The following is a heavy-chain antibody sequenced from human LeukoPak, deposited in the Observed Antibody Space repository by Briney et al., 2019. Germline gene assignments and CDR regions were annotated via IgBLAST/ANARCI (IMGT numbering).Heavy chain of an antibody. CDR3: AKALYDSSGVFDY. CDR2: ISGSGGST. Sequence: GGSLRLSCAASGFTFNSYAMSWVRQAPGKGLEWVSTISGSGGSTYYADSVKGRFTISRDNSKNTLYLQMNSLRGEDTAVYYCAKALYDSSGVFDYWGQGTLVTVSS. V-gene: IGHV3-23*01. D-gene: IGHD3-22*01. J-gene: IGHJ4*02. CDR1: GFTFNSYA.